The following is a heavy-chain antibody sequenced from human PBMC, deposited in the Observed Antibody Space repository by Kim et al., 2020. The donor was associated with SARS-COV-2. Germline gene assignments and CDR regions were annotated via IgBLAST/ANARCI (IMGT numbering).Heavy chain of an antibody. D-gene: IGHD1-26*01. CDR1: GFTFTDYY. V-gene: IGHV3-11*03. J-gene: IGHJ4*02. Sequence: GGSLRLSCAASGFTFTDYYMSWIRQAPGKGLEWVSYISGSGGDPNYADSVNGRFTISRDNAKNSLYLQINSLRAEDTAIYYCAFLVREPRHWGQGTLVTV. CDR3: AFLVREPRH. CDR2: ISGSGGDP.